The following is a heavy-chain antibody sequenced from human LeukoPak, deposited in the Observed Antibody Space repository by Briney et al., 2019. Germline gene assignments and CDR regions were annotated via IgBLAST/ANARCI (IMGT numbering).Heavy chain of an antibody. CDR1: GLTVSSYS. CDR2: ISSSSSTI. V-gene: IGHV3-48*02. CDR3: ARDRGPRTGFMVREAYDY. D-gene: IGHD3-10*01. Sequence: GGSLRLSCVASGLTVSSYSMNWVRQAPGKGLEWVSYISSSSSTIYYADSVKGRFTISRDNAKNSLDLQMNSLRDEDTAVYYCARDRGPRTGFMVREAYDYWGQGTLVTVSS. J-gene: IGHJ4*02.